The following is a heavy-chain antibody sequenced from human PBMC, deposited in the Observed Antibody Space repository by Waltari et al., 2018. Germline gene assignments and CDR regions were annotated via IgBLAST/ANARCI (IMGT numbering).Heavy chain of an antibody. J-gene: IGHJ6*03. CDR1: GGSISSYY. V-gene: IGHV4-4*07. CDR2: IYTSGST. D-gene: IGHD5-12*01. CDR3: AREAVEMATGYYYMDV. Sequence: QVQLQESGPGLVKPSETLSLTCTVSGGSISSYYWSWIRQPAGKGLEWIGRIYTSGSTNYNPSLKSRVTMSVDTSKNQFSLKLSSVTAADTAVYYCAREAVEMATGYYYMDVWGKGTTVTISS.